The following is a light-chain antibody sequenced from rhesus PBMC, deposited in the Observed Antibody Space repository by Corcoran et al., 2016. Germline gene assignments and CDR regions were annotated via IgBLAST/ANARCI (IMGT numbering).Light chain of an antibody. CDR2: EVS. J-gene: IGLJ1*01. CDR3: CSYAGSYSFYI. Sequence: QAAPTQSPSVSGSPGQSVTISCTGTSSDIGGYNRVSWCQQHPGKAPQLMICEVSKRPSGVSDRFSGSKSGNTASLTISGLQAEDEADYYCCSYAGSYSFYIFGGGTRLTVL. CDR1: SSDIGGYNR. V-gene: IGLV2S4*01.